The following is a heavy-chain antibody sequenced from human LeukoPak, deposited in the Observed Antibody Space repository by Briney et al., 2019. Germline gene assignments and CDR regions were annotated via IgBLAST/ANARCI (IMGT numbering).Heavy chain of an antibody. CDR3: ARDLRPPYGSRSYDDGDY. CDR1: GYTFTSYY. CDR2: INPSGGST. V-gene: IGHV1-46*01. J-gene: IGHJ4*02. D-gene: IGHD3-10*01. Sequence: ASVKVSCKASGYTFTSYYMHWVRQAPGQGLEWMGIINPSGGSTSYAQKFQGRVTMTRDTSTSTVYMELSSLRSEDTAVYYCARDLRPPYGSRSYDDGDYWGQGTLVTVSS.